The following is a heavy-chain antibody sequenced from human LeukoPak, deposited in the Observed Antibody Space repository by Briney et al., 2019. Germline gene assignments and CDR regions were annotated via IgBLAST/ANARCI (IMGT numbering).Heavy chain of an antibody. V-gene: IGHV1-18*01. CDR1: GYTFTSYG. D-gene: IGHD6-13*01. CDR2: ISAYNGNT. CDR3: ARSPPVIAAAANYFDY. Sequence: ASVTVSCTASGYTFTSYGISWVRQAPGQGLEWMGWISAYNGNTNYAQKLQGRVTMTTDTSTSTAYMELRSLRSEDTAVYYCARSPPVIAAAANYFDYWGQGTLVTVSS. J-gene: IGHJ4*02.